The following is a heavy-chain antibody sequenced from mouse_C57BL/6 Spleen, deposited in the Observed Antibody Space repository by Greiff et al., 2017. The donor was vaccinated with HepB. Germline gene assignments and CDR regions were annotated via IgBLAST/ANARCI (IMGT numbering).Heavy chain of an antibody. Sequence: VQLQQSGAELVRPGTSVKVSCKASGYSFTNYLIEWVKQRPGQGLEWIGVINPGSGGTNYNEKFKGKATLTADKSSSTAYMQLSSLTSEDSAVYFCARENYYGRSYYFDYWGQGTTLTVSS. CDR1: GYSFTNYL. CDR2: INPGSGGT. CDR3: ARENYYGRSYYFDY. J-gene: IGHJ2*01. D-gene: IGHD1-1*01. V-gene: IGHV1-54*01.